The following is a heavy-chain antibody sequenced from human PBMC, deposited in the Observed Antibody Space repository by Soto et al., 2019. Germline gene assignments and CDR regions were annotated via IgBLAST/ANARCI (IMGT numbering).Heavy chain of an antibody. D-gene: IGHD2-2*01. Sequence: ASVKVSCKASGYTFTSYGISWVRQAPGQGLEWMGWISAYNGNTNYAQKLQGRVTMTTDTSTSTAYMELRSLRSDDTAVYYCARDLTRYCSSTSCSNWFDPWGQGTLVTGSS. J-gene: IGHJ5*02. CDR3: ARDLTRYCSSTSCSNWFDP. V-gene: IGHV1-18*01. CDR1: GYTFTSYG. CDR2: ISAYNGNT.